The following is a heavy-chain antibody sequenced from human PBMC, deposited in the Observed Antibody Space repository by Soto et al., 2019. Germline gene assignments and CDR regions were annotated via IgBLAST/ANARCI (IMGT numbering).Heavy chain of an antibody. J-gene: IGHJ4*02. D-gene: IGHD6-13*01. V-gene: IGHV3-23*01. CDR3: AKDSEQRIAAAGLAGPDY. CDR1: GFTFSSYA. CDR2: ISGSGGST. Sequence: GGSLRLSCAASGFTFSSYAMSWVRQAPGKGLEWVSAISGSGGSTYYADSVKGRFTISRDNSKNTLYLQMNSLRAEDTAVYYCAKDSEQRIAAAGLAGPDYWGQGTLVTVSS.